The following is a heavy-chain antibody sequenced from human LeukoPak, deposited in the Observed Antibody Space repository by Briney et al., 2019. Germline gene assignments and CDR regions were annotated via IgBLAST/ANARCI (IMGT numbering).Heavy chain of an antibody. D-gene: IGHD3-22*01. CDR1: GCTLTELS. CDR2: FDPEDGET. V-gene: IGHV1-24*01. Sequence: GASVKVSCKVSGCTLTELSMHWVRQAPGKGLEWKGGFDPEDGETIYAQKFQGRVTMTEDTSTDTAYMELSSLRSEDTAVYYCATINSSGYPDAFDIWGQGTMVTVSS. CDR3: ATINSSGYPDAFDI. J-gene: IGHJ3*02.